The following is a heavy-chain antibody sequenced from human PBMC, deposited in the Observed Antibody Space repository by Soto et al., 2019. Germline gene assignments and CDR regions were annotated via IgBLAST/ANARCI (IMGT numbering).Heavy chain of an antibody. CDR3: ARDFRDYYDSSGYSWFDP. CDR2: IWYDGSNK. J-gene: IGHJ5*02. V-gene: IGHV3-33*08. Sequence: PGGSLRLSCTASGFTFSSYGMHWVRQAPGKGLEWVAVIWYDGSNKYNADSVKGRFTISRDNSKNTLYLQMNSLRADDTAVYYCARDFRDYYDSSGYSWFDPWGQGTLVTVSS. CDR1: GFTFSSYG. D-gene: IGHD3-22*01.